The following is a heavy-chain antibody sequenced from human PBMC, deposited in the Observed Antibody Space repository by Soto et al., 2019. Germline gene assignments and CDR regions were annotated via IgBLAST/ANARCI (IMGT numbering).Heavy chain of an antibody. J-gene: IGHJ4*02. V-gene: IGHV1-3*01. D-gene: IGHD6-13*01. Sequence: ASVKVSCKASGYSFTSYAMHWVRQAPGQRLEWMGWINAGNGNTKYSQKFQGRVTITRDTSASTAYMELSSLRSEDTAVYYCARDDSYSSSWYPPFDYWGQGTLVTVSS. CDR1: GYSFTSYA. CDR3: ARDDSYSSSWYPPFDY. CDR2: INAGNGNT.